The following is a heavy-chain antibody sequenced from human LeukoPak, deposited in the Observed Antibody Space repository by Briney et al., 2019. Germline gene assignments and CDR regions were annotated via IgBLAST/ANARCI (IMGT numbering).Heavy chain of an antibody. CDR2: ISYDGSNK. D-gene: IGHD3-3*01. CDR3: ARSDTIFGVGYYYYYMDV. V-gene: IGHV3-30*04. J-gene: IGHJ6*03. Sequence: GGSLRLSCAASGFTFSSYAMHWVRQAPGKGLEWVAVISYDGSNKYYADSVKGRFTISRDNSKNTLYLQMNSLRAEDTAVYYCARSDTIFGVGYYYYYMDVWGKGTTVTVSS. CDR1: GFTFSSYA.